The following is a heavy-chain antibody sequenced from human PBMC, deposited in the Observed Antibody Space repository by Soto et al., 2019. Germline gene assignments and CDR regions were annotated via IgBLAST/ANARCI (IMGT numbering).Heavy chain of an antibody. CDR3: VRSDSSGWCDAFDI. Sequence: EVQLVESGGGLIQPGGSLRLSCAASGFTVSDSYMSWVRQAPGKGLEWVSVIFSGGSTYYADSVKGRLTISRDNSKNRLYLQMNSLRAEDTAVYYCVRSDSSGWCDAFDIWCQGTMVSVS. J-gene: IGHJ3*02. D-gene: IGHD6-19*01. CDR1: GFTVSDSY. CDR2: IFSGGST. V-gene: IGHV3-53*01.